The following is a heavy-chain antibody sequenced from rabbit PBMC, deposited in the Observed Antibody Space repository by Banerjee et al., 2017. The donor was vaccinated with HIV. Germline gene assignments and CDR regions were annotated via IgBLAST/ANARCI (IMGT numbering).Heavy chain of an antibody. CDR1: GFSFSSYYY. V-gene: IGHV1S40*01. CDR3: ARGGYYTYADHALNL. Sequence: QSLEESGGDLVKPGASLTLTCTASGFSFSSYYYMCWVRQAPGKGLEWIACIYAGSSGSTYYASWAKGRFTISKTSSTTVTLQMTSLTAADTATYFCARGGYYTYADHALNLWGPGTLVTVS. CDR2: IYAGSSGST. D-gene: IGHD6-1*01. J-gene: IGHJ4*01.